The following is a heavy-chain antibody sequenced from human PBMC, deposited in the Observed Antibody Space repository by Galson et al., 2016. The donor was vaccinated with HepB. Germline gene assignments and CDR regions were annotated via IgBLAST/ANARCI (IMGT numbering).Heavy chain of an antibody. CDR3: ASGYSYGFPLDF. D-gene: IGHD5-18*01. Sequence: TLSLTCTVSGGSINNSGYYWSWIRQHPGKGLEWIGDIYYGGDTYYNPSLESRVSISLDTSQNHFSLKLTSVTVADTAFYYCASGYSYGFPLDFWGQGTLVTVSS. V-gene: IGHV4-31*03. J-gene: IGHJ4*02. CDR2: IYYGGDT. CDR1: GGSINNSGYY.